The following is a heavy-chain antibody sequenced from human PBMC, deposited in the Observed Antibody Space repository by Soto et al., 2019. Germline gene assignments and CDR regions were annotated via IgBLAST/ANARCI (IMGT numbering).Heavy chain of an antibody. D-gene: IGHD5-12*01. Sequence: SXRXSCAASGCTFSXYAMSWVRQAPGKGLEWVSAMSGSGGTTYYEDSVKGRFTIARDNSKNTLYLQMSSMRPADTAVYYCAKDLSSSGYAYYYYGLDVWGQGTTVPVSS. V-gene: IGHV3-23*01. CDR3: AKDLSSSGYAYYYYGLDV. CDR1: GCTFSXYA. CDR2: MSGSGGTT. J-gene: IGHJ6*02.